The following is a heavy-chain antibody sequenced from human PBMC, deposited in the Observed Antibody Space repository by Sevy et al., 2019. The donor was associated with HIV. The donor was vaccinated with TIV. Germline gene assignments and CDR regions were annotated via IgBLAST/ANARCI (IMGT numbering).Heavy chain of an antibody. CDR1: GFTFDDYA. CDR2: ISWNSGSI. V-gene: IGHV3-9*01. CDR3: AKDTEPYSSGWYVGAFDI. D-gene: IGHD6-19*01. J-gene: IGHJ3*02. Sequence: GGSLRLSCAASGFTFDDYAMHWVRQAPGKGLEWVSGISWNSGSIGYADSVKGRFTISRDNAKNSLYLQMNRLRAEDTALYYCAKDTEPYSSGWYVGAFDIWGQGTMVTVSS.